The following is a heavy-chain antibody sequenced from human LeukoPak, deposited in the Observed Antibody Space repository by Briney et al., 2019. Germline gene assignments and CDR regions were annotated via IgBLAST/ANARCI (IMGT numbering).Heavy chain of an antibody. Sequence: SSETLSLTCAVYGGPFSGYYWSWIRQPPGKGLEWIGEINHSGSTNYNPSLKSRVTISVDTSKNQFSLKLSSVTAADTAVYYCARARRYCSGGSCYSGWFDPWGQGTLVTVSS. CDR3: ARARRYCSGGSCYSGWFDP. CDR1: GGPFSGYY. CDR2: INHSGST. D-gene: IGHD2-15*01. V-gene: IGHV4-34*01. J-gene: IGHJ5*02.